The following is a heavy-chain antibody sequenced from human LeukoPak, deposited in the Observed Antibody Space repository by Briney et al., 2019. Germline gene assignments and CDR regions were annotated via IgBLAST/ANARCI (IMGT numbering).Heavy chain of an antibody. J-gene: IGHJ4*02. CDR2: ITSNGGSA. CDR1: GFTFSIYA. D-gene: IGHD2-2*02. V-gene: IGHV3-64*01. Sequence: AGGSLRLSCAASGFTFSIYAMHWVRQAPGEGLEYVSAITSNGGSAYYANSVKGRFTISRDNSKNTLYLQMGSLRAEDMAVYYCAREYCDSTTCYKTIDYWGQGTLVTVSS. CDR3: AREYCDSTTCYKTIDY.